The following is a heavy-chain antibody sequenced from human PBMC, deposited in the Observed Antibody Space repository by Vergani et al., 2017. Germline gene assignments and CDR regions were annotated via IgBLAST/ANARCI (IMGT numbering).Heavy chain of an antibody. V-gene: IGHV4-59*01. D-gene: IGHD2-2*01. CDR2: VYYMGST. CDR1: GAAIKDFY. J-gene: IGHJ5*02. CDR3: ARDRDLYCRSTTSCHNWFDP. Sequence: QVQLQESGPGLVKPAETLSLSCTVSGAAIKDFYWSWFRQPPGKGLEWIGYVYYMGSTTYNPSLKSRVTISMDTSNNQFSLRMTSLTAADTAIYYCARDRDLYCRSTTSCHNWFDPWGQGSLVTVSS.